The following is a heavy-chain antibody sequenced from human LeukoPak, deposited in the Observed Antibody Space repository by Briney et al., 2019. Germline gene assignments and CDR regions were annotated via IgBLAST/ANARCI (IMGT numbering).Heavy chain of an antibody. CDR2: ISGSGGST. D-gene: IGHD3-10*01. V-gene: IGHV3-23*01. Sequence: PGGSLRLSCAASGFTFSSYGMSWVRQAPGKGLEWVSAISGSGGSTYYADSVKGRFTISRDNSKNTLYLQMNSLRAEDTAVYYCAKDRSYYYGSGSTRCFDYWGQGTLVTVSS. J-gene: IGHJ4*02. CDR3: AKDRSYYYGSGSTRCFDY. CDR1: GFTFSSYG.